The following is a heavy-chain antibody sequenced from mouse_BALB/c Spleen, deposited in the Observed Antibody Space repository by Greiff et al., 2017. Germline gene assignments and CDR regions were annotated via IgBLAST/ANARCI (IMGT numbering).Heavy chain of an antibody. CDR1: GFAFSSYD. J-gene: IGHJ2*01. CDR3: ARRGYGSSYEGYYFDD. D-gene: IGHD1-1*01. Sequence: EVTLVESGGGLVKPGGSLKLSCAASGFAFSSYDMSWVRQTPEKRLEWVAYISSGGGCTYYPDTVKGRFTISRDNAKNTLYLQMSSLKSEDTAMYYCARRGYGSSYEGYYFDDWGKGTTLTVS. CDR2: ISSGGGCT. V-gene: IGHV5-12-1*01.